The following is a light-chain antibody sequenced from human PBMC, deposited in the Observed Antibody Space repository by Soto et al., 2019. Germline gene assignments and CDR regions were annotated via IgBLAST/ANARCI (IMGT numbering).Light chain of an antibody. CDR1: SSNLGSNT. V-gene: IGLV1-44*01. CDR2: DDN. CDR3: ASWDDSLNGVL. Sequence: QSGLTQPPSTSGTPGQWVTISCSGSSSNLGSNTVNWYQQLPGTAPKILIYDDNQRPSGVPERFSGSKSGTSASLAISGLQSEDEADYYCASWDDSLNGVLFGGGTKLTVL. J-gene: IGLJ2*01.